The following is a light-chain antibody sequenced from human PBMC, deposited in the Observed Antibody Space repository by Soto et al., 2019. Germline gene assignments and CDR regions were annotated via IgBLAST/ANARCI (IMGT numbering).Light chain of an antibody. Sequence: GDRVTITCRASQSISSWLAWYQQKPGKAPKLLIYDASSLESGVPSRFSGSGYGTDFTLTIASLQSEDFATYYCQQSYNTPRTFGQGTKVDIK. CDR2: DAS. CDR1: QSISSW. V-gene: IGKV1-39*01. CDR3: QQSYNTPRT. J-gene: IGKJ1*01.